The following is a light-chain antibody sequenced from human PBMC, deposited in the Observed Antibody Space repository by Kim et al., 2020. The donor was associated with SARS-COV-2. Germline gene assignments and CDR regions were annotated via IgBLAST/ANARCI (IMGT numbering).Light chain of an antibody. CDR3: QKYQSYPVT. Sequence: ASVGDRVTMTCRASQDIKNNLVWFQQKPGKAPRSLIYAASSLQSGVPSKFSGSGSGTDFTVTISSLQPEDFATYYCQKYQSYPVTFGQGTRLEIK. J-gene: IGKJ5*01. CDR2: AAS. CDR1: QDIKNN. V-gene: IGKV1-16*02.